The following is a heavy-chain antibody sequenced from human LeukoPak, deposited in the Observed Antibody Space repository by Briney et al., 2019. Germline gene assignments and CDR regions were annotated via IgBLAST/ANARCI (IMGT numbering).Heavy chain of an antibody. V-gene: IGHV3-53*01. Sequence: GGSLRLSCAASGFTVSSDYMSWVRQAPGNGLEWVSVIYSGGSTYYADSVKGRFTISRDNSKNTLYLQMNSLRAEDTAVYYCARDIGSWSGYYHAFDIWGQGTMVTVSS. D-gene: IGHD3-3*01. CDR3: ARDIGSWSGYYHAFDI. CDR1: GFTVSSDY. J-gene: IGHJ3*02. CDR2: IYSGGST.